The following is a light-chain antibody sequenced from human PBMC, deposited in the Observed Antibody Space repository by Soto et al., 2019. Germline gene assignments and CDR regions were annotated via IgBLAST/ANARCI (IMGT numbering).Light chain of an antibody. V-gene: IGLV7-46*01. CDR2: DTT. Sequence: QAVVTQEPSLTVSPGGTVTLTCGSSTGAVTNGHYPYWFQQKPGQAPRTLIYDTTNRHSRTPARFSGSLLGGKVALTLSGAQPEDEAEYYCLLSYNGPYVFGTGTKVTVL. CDR3: LLSYNGPYV. CDR1: TGAVTNGHY. J-gene: IGLJ1*01.